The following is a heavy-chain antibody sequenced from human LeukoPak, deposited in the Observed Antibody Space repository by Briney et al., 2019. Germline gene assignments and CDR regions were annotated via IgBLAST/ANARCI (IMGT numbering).Heavy chain of an antibody. CDR3: ARVLCSGGTCLDAFDI. J-gene: IGHJ3*02. CDR2: ISYDGSKK. D-gene: IGHD2-15*01. Sequence: PGGSLRLSCAASGFTFSSYGMHWVRQAPGKGLEWVAVISYDGSKKYYADSVKGRFTISRDNSKNTLYLQMNSLRAEDTAVYYCARVLCSGGTCLDAFDIWGQGTMVTVSS. V-gene: IGHV3-30*03. CDR1: GFTFSSYG.